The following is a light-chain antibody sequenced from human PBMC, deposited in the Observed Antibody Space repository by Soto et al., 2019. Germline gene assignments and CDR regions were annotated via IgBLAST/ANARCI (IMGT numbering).Light chain of an antibody. Sequence: EIVLTQSPGTLSLSPGARVPLSCRASQSVSSNLVWYHQKPGQAPRLLIYDASTRATGIPARYSGSGSGTEFNFTISSLQSEDFAVYYCHQYNSWPPGTFGQGTKVDIK. CDR3: HQYNSWPPGT. J-gene: IGKJ2*01. V-gene: IGKV3-15*01. CDR1: QSVSSN. CDR2: DAS.